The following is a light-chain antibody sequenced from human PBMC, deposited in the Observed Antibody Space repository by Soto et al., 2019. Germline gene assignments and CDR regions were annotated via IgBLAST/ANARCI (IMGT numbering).Light chain of an antibody. V-gene: IGKV3-20*01. J-gene: IGKJ2*01. CDR3: QRSGSAPPYI. CDR2: GAS. CDR1: QSLDSTY. Sequence: EVVLTQSPGTLSLSPGERATLSCRASQSLDSTYFAWYQQKPGQSPRLVIYGASRRATGIPDRFSGSGSGTDFTLTLGRLELEDFGVYYCQRSGSAPPYIFGAGTRLDI.